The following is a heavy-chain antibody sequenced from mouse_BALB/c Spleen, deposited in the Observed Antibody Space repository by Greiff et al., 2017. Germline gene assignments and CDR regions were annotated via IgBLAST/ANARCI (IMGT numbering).Heavy chain of an antibody. Sequence: EVKVEESGPSLVKPSQTLSLTCSVTGDSITSGYWNWIRKFPGNKLEYMGYISYSGSTYYNPSLKSRISITRDTSKNQYYLQLNSVTTEDTATYYCARYGEGNRVAYWGQGTLVTVSA. CDR2: ISYSGST. CDR3: ARYGEGNRVAY. V-gene: IGHV3-8*02. J-gene: IGHJ3*01. CDR1: GDSITSGY. D-gene: IGHD2-1*01.